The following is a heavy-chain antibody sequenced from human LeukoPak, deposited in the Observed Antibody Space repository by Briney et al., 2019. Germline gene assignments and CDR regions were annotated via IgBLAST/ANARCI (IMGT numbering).Heavy chain of an antibody. CDR3: ARISSLYYYGSGTNHDY. D-gene: IGHD3-10*01. Sequence: PSETLSLTCAVYGGSFSGYYWSWIRQPPGKGLEWIGEINRSGSTNYNPSLKSRVTISVDTSKNQFSLKLSSVTAADTAVYYCARISSLYYYGSGTNHDYWGQGTLVTVSS. J-gene: IGHJ4*02. V-gene: IGHV4-34*01. CDR2: INRSGST. CDR1: GGSFSGYY.